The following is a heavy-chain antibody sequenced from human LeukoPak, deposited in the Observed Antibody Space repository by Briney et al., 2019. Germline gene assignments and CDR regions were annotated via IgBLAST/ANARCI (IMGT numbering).Heavy chain of an antibody. V-gene: IGHV3-21*04. CDR2: ISSSSSYI. CDR1: GFIFSRNS. Sequence: GGSLRLSCAASGFIFSRNSMNWVRQAPGKGLEWVSSISSSSSYIYYADSVKGRFTISRDNSKNTLYLQMNSLRAEDTAVYYCAKASAMIVVVSKHFDYWGQGTLVTVSS. CDR3: AKASAMIVVVSKHFDY. D-gene: IGHD3-22*01. J-gene: IGHJ4*02.